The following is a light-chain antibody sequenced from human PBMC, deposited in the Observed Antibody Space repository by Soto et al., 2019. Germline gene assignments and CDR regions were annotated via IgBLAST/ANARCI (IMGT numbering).Light chain of an antibody. CDR3: QHYYSLPRT. J-gene: IGKJ1*01. Sequence: SESEDYLAVSLGERPTLHCKSRQIILSYHNNSSCLAWYQQKPGQAPKLLIYSASTRETGVPSRFSGSGSGTDFTLTITSLQAEDLAIYYCQHYYSLPRTFGQGTKVDIK. V-gene: IGKV4-1*01. CDR2: SAS. CDR1: QIILSYHNNSSC.